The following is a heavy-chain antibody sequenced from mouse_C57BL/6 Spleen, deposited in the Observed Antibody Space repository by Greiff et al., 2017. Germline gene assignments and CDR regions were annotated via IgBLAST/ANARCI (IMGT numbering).Heavy chain of an antibody. CDR3: ALTTVVSYWYFDV. CDR2: INPSNGGT. Sequence: QVQLQQPGTELVKPGASVKLSCKASGYTFTSYWLHWVKQRPGQGLEWIGNINPSNGGTNYNEKFKSKATLTVDKSSSTAYMQLSSLTSEDSAVYYCALTTVVSYWYFDVWGTGTTVTVSS. J-gene: IGHJ1*03. D-gene: IGHD1-1*01. V-gene: IGHV1-53*01. CDR1: GYTFTSYW.